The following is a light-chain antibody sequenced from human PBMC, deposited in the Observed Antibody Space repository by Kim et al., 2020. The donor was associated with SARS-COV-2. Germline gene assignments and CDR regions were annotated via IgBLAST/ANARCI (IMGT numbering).Light chain of an antibody. CDR1: NIGSKS. Sequence: PGKQAGFTCGGNNIGSKSVNWYQQKPGQAPVLVIYYDSDRPSGIPERFSGSNSGNTATLTISRVEAGDEADYYCQVWDSSSDHSVFGGGTQLTVL. J-gene: IGLJ3*02. V-gene: IGLV3-21*04. CDR3: QVWDSSSDHSV. CDR2: YDS.